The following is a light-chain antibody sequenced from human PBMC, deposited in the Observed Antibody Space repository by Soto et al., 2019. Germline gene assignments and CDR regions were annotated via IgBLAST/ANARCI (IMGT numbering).Light chain of an antibody. Sequence: EIVLTQSPGSLSLSPGERATLSCRASQSVSSSFFAWYQQKPGQAPRLLIYGASSRATGIPDRFSGSGSGTDFTLTISRLEPDDFAVYYCQQYASSVTFGQGTKVEIK. J-gene: IGKJ1*01. CDR3: QQYASSVT. CDR2: GAS. V-gene: IGKV3-20*01. CDR1: QSVSSSF.